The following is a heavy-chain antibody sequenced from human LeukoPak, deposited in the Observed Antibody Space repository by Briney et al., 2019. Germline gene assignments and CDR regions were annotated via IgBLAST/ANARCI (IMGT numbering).Heavy chain of an antibody. CDR1: GGSFSGYY. CDR3: ATTDKNRYYINV. V-gene: IGHV4-34*11. CDR2: MYYSGTT. D-gene: IGHD2-21*01. J-gene: IGHJ6*01. Sequence: SETLSLTCAVYGGSFSGYYWNWIPQSPEKGLEWIAYMYYSGTTNYNPSLENRAAISLDLSGHQFSLRLSSVTAADTAVYFCATTDKNRYYINVWGPGTTVIVSS.